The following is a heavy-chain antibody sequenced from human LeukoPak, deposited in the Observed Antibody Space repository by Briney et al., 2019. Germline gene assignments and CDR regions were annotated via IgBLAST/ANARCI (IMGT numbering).Heavy chain of an antibody. D-gene: IGHD3-22*01. J-gene: IGHJ4*02. CDR2: IYYSGST. CDR3: ARDSGYDSSGYYPLKY. CDR1: GGSISSGGYY. V-gene: IGHV4-31*03. Sequence: SETLSLTGTVSGGSISSGGYYWSWIRQHPGKGLEWIGYIYYSGSTYYNPSLKSRVTISVDTSKNHFSLKLSSVTAADTAVYYCARDSGYDSSGYYPLKYWGQGTLVTVSS.